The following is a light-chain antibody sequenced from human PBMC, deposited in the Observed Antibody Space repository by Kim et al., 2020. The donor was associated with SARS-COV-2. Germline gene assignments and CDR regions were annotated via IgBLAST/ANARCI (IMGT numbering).Light chain of an antibody. J-gene: IGKJ2*01. Sequence: SVPPGERATPSCRASQSVSSNVAWYQQKPGQAPRLLIYGASTRATGIPARFSGSGSGTEFTLTISSLQSEDFAVYYCQQYNNWPYTFGQGTKLEI. CDR2: GAS. V-gene: IGKV3-15*01. CDR1: QSVSSN. CDR3: QQYNNWPYT.